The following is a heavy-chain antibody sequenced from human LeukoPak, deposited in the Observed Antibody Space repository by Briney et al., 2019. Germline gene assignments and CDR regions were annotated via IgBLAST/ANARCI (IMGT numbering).Heavy chain of an antibody. Sequence: GGSLRLSCAASGFTFSSYEMNWVRQAPGKGLEWVSYISSSGSTIYYADSVKGRFTISRDNAKNSLYLQMNSLRAEDTAVYYCVKDWGSFFASGSSYFDSWGQGTLVTVSS. V-gene: IGHV3-48*03. J-gene: IGHJ4*02. CDR2: ISSSGSTI. CDR1: GFTFSSYE. CDR3: VKDWGSFFASGSSYFDS. D-gene: IGHD3-10*01.